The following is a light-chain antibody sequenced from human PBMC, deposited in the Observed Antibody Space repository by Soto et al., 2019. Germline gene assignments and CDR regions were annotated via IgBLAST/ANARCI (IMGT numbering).Light chain of an antibody. CDR1: QSIARF. CDR3: QQSHSSPYT. CDR2: AAS. Sequence: DLQMTQSPSSLSASIGDRNTITCRTSQSIARFLNWYQQKPGKAPKLLIFAASYLQTGVPSRFSGSGSGTDFTLTISSLQPEDFATYYCQQSHSSPYTFGQGTHLDIK. V-gene: IGKV1-39*01. J-gene: IGKJ2*01.